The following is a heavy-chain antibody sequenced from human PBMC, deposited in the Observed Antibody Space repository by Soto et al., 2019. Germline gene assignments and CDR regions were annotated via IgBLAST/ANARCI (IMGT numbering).Heavy chain of an antibody. D-gene: IGHD3-10*01. CDR3: TTDLLLWFGYGMDV. J-gene: IGHJ6*02. CDR2: IKSKTDGGTT. V-gene: IGHV3-15*01. Sequence: GSLRLSCAASGFTFSNAWMSWVRQAPGKGLEWVGRIKSKTDGGTTDYAAPVKGRFTISRDDSKNTLYLQMNSLKTEDTAVYYCTTDLLLWFGYGMDVWGQGTTVTVSS. CDR1: GFTFSNAW.